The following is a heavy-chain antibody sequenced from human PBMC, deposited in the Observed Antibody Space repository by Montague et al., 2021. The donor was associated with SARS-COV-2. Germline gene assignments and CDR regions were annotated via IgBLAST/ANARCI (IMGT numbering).Heavy chain of an antibody. Sequence: SETLSLTCSVSSVSISSGRYYWSCVRQPPGNGLECLGYVYHTGRTNYNLPLKSRVTLSIDTSKNQFSLNLNSMTAADTAVYYCVREKYYFDDSGSKWGQGTLVTV. CDR3: VREKYYFDDSGSK. V-gene: IGHV4-61*01. J-gene: IGHJ4*02. CDR2: VYHTGRT. CDR1: SVSISSGRYY. D-gene: IGHD3-22*01.